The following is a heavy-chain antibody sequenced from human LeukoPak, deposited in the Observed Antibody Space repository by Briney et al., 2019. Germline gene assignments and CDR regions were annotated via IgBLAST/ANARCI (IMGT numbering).Heavy chain of an antibody. CDR2: ISSSSSTI. J-gene: IGHJ4*02. CDR1: GFTFSSYS. CDR3: ARDFSYGSGSYSDFDY. D-gene: IGHD3-10*01. V-gene: IGHV3-48*01. Sequence: GGSLRLSCAASGFTFSSYSMNWVRQAPGKGLEWVSYISSSSSTIYYADSVKGRFTISRDNAKNSLYLQMNSLRAEDTAVYYCARDFSYGSGSYSDFDYWGQGTLVTVSS.